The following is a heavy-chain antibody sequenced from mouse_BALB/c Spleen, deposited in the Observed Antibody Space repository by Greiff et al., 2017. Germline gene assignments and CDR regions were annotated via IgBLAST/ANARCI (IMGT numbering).Heavy chain of an antibody. CDR3: AREGPRYLDV. CDR1: GFTFSSFG. Sequence: EVQVVESGGGLVQPGGSRKLSCAASGFTFSSFGMHWVRQAPEKGLEWVAYISSGSSTIYYADTVKGRFTISRDNPKNTLFLQMTSLRSEDTAMCYCAREGPRYLDVWGAGTTVTVSS. J-gene: IGHJ1*01. CDR2: ISSGSSTI. V-gene: IGHV5-17*02.